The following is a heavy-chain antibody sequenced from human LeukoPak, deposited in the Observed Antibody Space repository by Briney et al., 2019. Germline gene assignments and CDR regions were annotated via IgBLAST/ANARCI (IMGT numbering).Heavy chain of an antibody. CDR2: IYYSGST. J-gene: IGHJ3*02. Sequence: SEALSLTCTVSGGSISSSGYYWGWIRQPPGKGLEWIGSIYYSGSTYYNPSLKSRVTIFVDTSKNQFSLKLSSVTAADTAVYYCALGVAEDVLDIWGQGTMVTVSS. CDR1: GGSISSSGYY. CDR3: ALGVAEDVLDI. V-gene: IGHV4-39*01.